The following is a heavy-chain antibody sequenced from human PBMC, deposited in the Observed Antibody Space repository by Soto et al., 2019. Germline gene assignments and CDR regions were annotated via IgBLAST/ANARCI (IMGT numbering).Heavy chain of an antibody. D-gene: IGHD6-19*01. Sequence: EVQLVESGGDLVPRGGSLRLSCVASGFTSSVYSMNWVRQAPGKGLEWFSYITSDTKTIKYADSVKGRFTISRDNAKNSVYLQMNSLRDEDTAVYYCARSVEGHFDYWGQGTVVTVSS. CDR3: ARSVEGHFDY. CDR2: ITSDTKTI. V-gene: IGHV3-48*02. J-gene: IGHJ4*02. CDR1: GFTSSVYS.